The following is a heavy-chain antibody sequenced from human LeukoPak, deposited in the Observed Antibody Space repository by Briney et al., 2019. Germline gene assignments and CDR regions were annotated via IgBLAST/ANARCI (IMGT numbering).Heavy chain of an antibody. CDR2: IYDSGST. Sequence: SETLSLTCTVSGGSISSDYWSWIRQPPGKGLEWIGSIYDSGSTNYNPSLKSRVTISVDTSKNQFSLKLSSVTAADTAVYYCARGPLLWFGPYYFDYWGQGTLVTVSS. D-gene: IGHD3-10*01. CDR1: GGSISSDY. CDR3: ARGPLLWFGPYYFDY. V-gene: IGHV4-59*01. J-gene: IGHJ4*02.